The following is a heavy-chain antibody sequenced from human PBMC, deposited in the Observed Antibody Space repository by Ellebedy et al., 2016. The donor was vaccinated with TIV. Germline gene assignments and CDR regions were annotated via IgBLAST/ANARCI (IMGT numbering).Heavy chain of an antibody. J-gene: IGHJ4*02. V-gene: IGHV1-8*01. D-gene: IGHD3-10*01. CDR2: MNHNSGRT. Sequence: AASVKVSCKASGYTFTSNDINWVRQATGQGLEWMGWMNHNSGRTGYAQKFQGRVTMTRNTSITTAYMELSSLRSEDTAVYYCARGGFYYSSASYYPFDFWGQGTLITVSS. CDR3: ARGGFYYSSASYYPFDF. CDR1: GYTFTSND.